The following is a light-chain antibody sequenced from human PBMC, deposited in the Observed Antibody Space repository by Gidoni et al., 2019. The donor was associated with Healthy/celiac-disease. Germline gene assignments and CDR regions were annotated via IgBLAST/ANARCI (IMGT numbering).Light chain of an antibody. CDR3: QQYNSSPA. V-gene: IGKV1-5*03. Sequence: DIQMTQSPSTLSASVGDRVTITCRASQSISSWLGWYQQKPGKAPKLLIYKASSLESGVPSRFSGSGSGTEFTLTISSLQPDDFATYYCQQYNSSPAFGQGTKLEIK. CDR1: QSISSW. J-gene: IGKJ2*01. CDR2: KAS.